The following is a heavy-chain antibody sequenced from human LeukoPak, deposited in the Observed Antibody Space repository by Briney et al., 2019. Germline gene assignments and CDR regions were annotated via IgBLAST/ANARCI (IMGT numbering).Heavy chain of an antibody. V-gene: IGHV1-58*01. CDR2: IVVGSGNT. Sequence: ASVKVSCKASGFTFTSSAVQWVRQARGQGLEWIGWIVVGSGNTNYAQKFQERVTITRDMSTSTAYMELSSLRSEDTAVYYCAADAGIQLWSYYGMDVWGQGTTVTVSS. CDR3: AADAGIQLWSYYGMDV. CDR1: GFTFTSSA. J-gene: IGHJ6*02. D-gene: IGHD5-18*01.